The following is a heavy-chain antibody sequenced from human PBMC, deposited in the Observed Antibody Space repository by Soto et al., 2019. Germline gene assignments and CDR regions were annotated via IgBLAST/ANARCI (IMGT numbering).Heavy chain of an antibody. CDR1: GFTFSRYA. Sequence: PGGSLRLSCAASGFTFSRYAMSWVRQAPGKGLEWVSTVTGGGHTTYNADSVNGRFTISRDNSKNTLYLQMNNLRAEDTAIYYCASSSGDLDVYGMDIWCPGTTFTVSS. CDR2: VTGGGHTT. V-gene: IGHV3-23*01. J-gene: IGHJ6*02. D-gene: IGHD3-10*01. CDR3: ASSSGDLDVYGMDI.